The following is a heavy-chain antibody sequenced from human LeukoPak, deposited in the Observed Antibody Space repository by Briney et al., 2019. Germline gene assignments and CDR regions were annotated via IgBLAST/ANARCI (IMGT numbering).Heavy chain of an antibody. Sequence: PSETLSLTCAVYGGSFSGYYWSWIRQPPGKGLEWIGEINHSGSTNYNPSFKSRVTISVDTSKNQFSLKLSSVTAADTAVYYCARGMGSSGWYSYYYYGMDVWGQGTTVTVSS. J-gene: IGHJ6*02. CDR3: ARGMGSSGWYSYYYYGMDV. CDR1: GGSFSGYY. V-gene: IGHV4-34*01. D-gene: IGHD6-19*01. CDR2: INHSGST.